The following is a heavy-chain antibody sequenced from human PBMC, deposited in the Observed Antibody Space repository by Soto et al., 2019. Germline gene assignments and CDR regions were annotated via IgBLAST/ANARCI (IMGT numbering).Heavy chain of an antibody. CDR2: FDPEDGET. CDR1: GYTLTELS. V-gene: IGHV1-24*01. D-gene: IGHD2-2*01. J-gene: IGHJ4*02. Sequence: VKVSCKVSGYTLTELSMHWVRQAPGKGLEWMGGFDPEDGETIYAQKFQGRVTMTEDTSTDTAYMELSSLRSEDTAVYYCATALEYQLLPDYWGQGTLVTVSS. CDR3: ATALEYQLLPDY.